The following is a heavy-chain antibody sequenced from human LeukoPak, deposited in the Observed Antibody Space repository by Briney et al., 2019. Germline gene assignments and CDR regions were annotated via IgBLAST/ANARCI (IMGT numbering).Heavy chain of an antibody. V-gene: IGHV3-30*18. CDR2: ISYDGYNK. J-gene: IGHJ6*02. D-gene: IGHD2-2*01. Sequence: GGSLRLSCAASGFSFRSYGLHWVRQAPGKGLEWVAVISYDGYNKYYADSVKGRFTISRDNDRNTVYLQMNSLRPEDTAVYYCAKEVLAMAMGDVWGQGTMVTVS. CDR1: GFSFRSYG. CDR3: AKEVLAMAMGDV.